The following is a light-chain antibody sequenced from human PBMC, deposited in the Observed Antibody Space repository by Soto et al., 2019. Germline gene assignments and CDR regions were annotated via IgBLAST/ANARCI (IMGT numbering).Light chain of an antibody. CDR1: QAISSY. CDR3: RQLNSFPIT. Sequence: DIQLTQAPSFLSASAGDRVSITCRASQAISSYLAWYQQKPGRAPKLLIYAASTLQSGVPSRFSGSGSGTEFTLTITSLQPEDFATYYCRQLNSFPITFGQGTRLEIK. J-gene: IGKJ5*01. CDR2: AAS. V-gene: IGKV1-9*01.